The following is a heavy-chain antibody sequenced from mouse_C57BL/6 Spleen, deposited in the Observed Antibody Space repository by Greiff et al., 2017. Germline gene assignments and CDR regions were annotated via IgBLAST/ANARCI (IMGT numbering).Heavy chain of an antibody. CDR1: GYTFTSYW. V-gene: IGHV1-64*01. J-gene: IGHJ2*01. CDR3: AREGTTVFDY. CDR2: FHPYSGST. D-gene: IGHD2-12*01. Sequence: QVQLQQPGAELVKPGASVKLSCKASGYTFTSYWMHWVKQRPGQGLEWIGIFHPYSGSTNYNEKFKSKATLTVDKSSSTAYMQLSSLPSEDSADYYCAREGTTVFDYWGQGTTLTVSS.